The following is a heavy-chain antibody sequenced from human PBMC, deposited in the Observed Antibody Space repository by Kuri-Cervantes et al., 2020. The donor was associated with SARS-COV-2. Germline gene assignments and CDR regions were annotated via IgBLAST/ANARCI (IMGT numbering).Heavy chain of an antibody. CDR3: ATVSDYYDSSGYFLDFDY. J-gene: IGHJ4*02. CDR2: ISSSSSYI. D-gene: IGHD3-22*01. Sequence: LSLTCAASGFTFSSYSMNWVRQAPGKGLEWVSSISSSSSYIYYADSVKGRFTISRDNAKNSLYLQMNSLRAEDTAVHYCATVSDYYDSSGYFLDFDYWGQGTLVTVSS. CDR1: GFTFSSYS. V-gene: IGHV3-21*01.